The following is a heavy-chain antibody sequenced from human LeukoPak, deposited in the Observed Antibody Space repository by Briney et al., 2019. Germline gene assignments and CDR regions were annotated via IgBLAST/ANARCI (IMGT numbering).Heavy chain of an antibody. D-gene: IGHD6-13*01. J-gene: IGHJ5*02. V-gene: IGHV1-18*01. CDR3: ARDRDSSSWPPRDWFDP. Sequence: ASVKVSCKAFGYTFTSYGISWVRQAPGQGLEWMGWISAYNGNTNYAQKLQGRVTMTTDTSTSTAYMELRSLRSDDTAVYYCARDRDSSSWPPRDWFDPWGQGTLVTVSS. CDR2: ISAYNGNT. CDR1: GYTFTSYG.